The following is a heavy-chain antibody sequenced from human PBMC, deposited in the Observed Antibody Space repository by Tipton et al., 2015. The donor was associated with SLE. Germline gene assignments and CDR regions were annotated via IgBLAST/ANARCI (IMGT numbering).Heavy chain of an antibody. CDR2: IYYSGST. CDR3: ARQRDPQRAFDI. D-gene: IGHD5-24*01. CDR1: GGSISSSSYY. Sequence: LRLSCTVSGGSISSSSYYWGWIRQPPGKGLEWIGSIYYSGSTYYNPSLKSRVTISVDTSKNQFSLKLSSVTAADTAVHYCARQRDPQRAFDIWGQGTMVTVSS. J-gene: IGHJ3*02. V-gene: IGHV4-39*01.